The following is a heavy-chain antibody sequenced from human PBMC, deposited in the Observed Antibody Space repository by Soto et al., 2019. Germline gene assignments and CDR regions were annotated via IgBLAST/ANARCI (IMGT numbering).Heavy chain of an antibody. D-gene: IGHD5-18*01. CDR1: GYTFTSYG. V-gene: IGHV1-69*06. CDR2: IIPIFGTA. J-gene: IGHJ4*02. CDR3: ARGTAMATGAFDY. Sequence: SVKVSCKASGYTFTSYGINWVRQAPGQGLEWMGGIIPIFGTANYAQKFQGRVTITADKSTSTAYMELSSLRSEDTAVYYCARGTAMATGAFDYWGQGTLVTVSS.